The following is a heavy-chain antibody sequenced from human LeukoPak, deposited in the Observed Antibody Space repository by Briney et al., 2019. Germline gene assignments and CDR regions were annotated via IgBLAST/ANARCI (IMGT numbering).Heavy chain of an antibody. CDR3: VRGPYGSGISNWFDP. CDR2: IYYNGDT. Sequence: SETLSLTCTVSGGSISSYYWSWIRQPPGKGLEWIGYIYYNGDTNYNPSLQSRITVSVDTSKNQFSLKLTSVTAADTAVYYCVRGPYGSGISNWFDPWGQGTLVIVSS. J-gene: IGHJ5*02. D-gene: IGHD3-10*01. V-gene: IGHV4-59*01. CDR1: GGSISSYY.